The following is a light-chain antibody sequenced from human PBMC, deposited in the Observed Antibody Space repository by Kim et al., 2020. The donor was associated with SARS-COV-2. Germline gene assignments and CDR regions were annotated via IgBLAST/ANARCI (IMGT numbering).Light chain of an antibody. CDR2: GKN. J-gene: IGLJ1*01. CDR3: NSRDSSGNHYV. Sequence: LGQTARITGQGDSLRSYNASWYQQKPGQAPVIVSYGKNTRPSRIPVRFSGSSSGNTASLTITGAQAEDEADYYCNSRDSSGNHYVFGTGTKVTVL. CDR1: SLRSYN. V-gene: IGLV3-19*01.